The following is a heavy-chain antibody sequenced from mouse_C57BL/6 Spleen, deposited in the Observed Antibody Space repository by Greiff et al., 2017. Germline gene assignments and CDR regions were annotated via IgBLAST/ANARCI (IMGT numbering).Heavy chain of an antibody. J-gene: IGHJ3*01. CDR1: GYTFTDYY. D-gene: IGHD2-1*01. Sequence: VQLQQSGPELVKPGASVKISCKASGYTFTDYYMNWVKQSHGKSLEWIGDINPNNGGTSYNQKFKGKATLTVDKSSSTAYMELRSLTSEDSAVYYCASYGNLFAYWGQGTLVTVSA. CDR3: ASYGNLFAY. V-gene: IGHV1-26*01. CDR2: INPNNGGT.